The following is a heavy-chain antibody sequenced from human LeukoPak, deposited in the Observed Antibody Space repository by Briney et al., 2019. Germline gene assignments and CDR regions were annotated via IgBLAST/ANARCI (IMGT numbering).Heavy chain of an antibody. CDR1: GYTFTSYD. CDR2: MNPNSGNT. J-gene: IGHJ5*02. V-gene: IGHV1-8*01. Sequence: ASVKVSCKASGYTFTSYDINWVRQATGQGLEWMGWMNPNSGNTGYAQKFQGRVTMTRNTSISTAYMELSSLRSEATAVYYCARTLAGYNWNDGGWFDPWGQGTLVTVSS. CDR3: ARTLAGYNWNDGGWFDP. D-gene: IGHD1-1*01.